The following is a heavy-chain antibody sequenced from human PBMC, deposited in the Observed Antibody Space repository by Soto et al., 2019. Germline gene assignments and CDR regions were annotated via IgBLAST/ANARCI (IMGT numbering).Heavy chain of an antibody. CDR3: ARVPEY. Sequence: SETLSLTCTVSGGSISSYYWSWIRQPPGKGLEWIGYMYHSGSTYYNPSLKSRVTISIDRSKNQFSLKLSSVTAADTAVYYCARVPEYWGQGILVTVSS. J-gene: IGHJ4*02. V-gene: IGHV4-59*12. D-gene: IGHD2-2*01. CDR2: MYHSGST. CDR1: GGSISSYY.